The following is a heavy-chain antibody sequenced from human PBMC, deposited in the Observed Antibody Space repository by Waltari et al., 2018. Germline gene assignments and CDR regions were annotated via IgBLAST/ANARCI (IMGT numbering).Heavy chain of an antibody. CDR2: IWYDGSNK. J-gene: IGHJ6*02. D-gene: IGHD3-16*02. CDR3: ARVLVRVGYYYYGMDV. V-gene: IGHV3-33*01. Sequence: QVQLVESGGGVVQPGRSLRLSCAASGFTFSSYGMHWVRQAPGKGLEWVAVIWYDGSNKYYADSVKGRFTISRDNSKNTLYLQMNSLRAEDTAVYYCARVLVRVGYYYYGMDVWGQGTTVTVSS. CDR1: GFTFSSYG.